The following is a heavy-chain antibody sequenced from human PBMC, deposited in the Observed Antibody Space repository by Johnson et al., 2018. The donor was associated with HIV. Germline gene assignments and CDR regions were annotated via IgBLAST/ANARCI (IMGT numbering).Heavy chain of an antibody. CDR2: ISWNSGSI. CDR3: ARDRGSYGLDAFDI. D-gene: IGHD5-18*01. J-gene: IGHJ3*02. CDR1: GFTFDDYA. V-gene: IGHV3-9*01. Sequence: EVQLVESGGGLVQPGRSLRLSCAASGFTFDDYAMHWVRQAPGKGLEWVSGISWNSGSIGYADSVKGRFTISRDNAKNSLYLQMNSLRAEDTAVYYCARDRGSYGLDAFDIWGQGTMVTVSS.